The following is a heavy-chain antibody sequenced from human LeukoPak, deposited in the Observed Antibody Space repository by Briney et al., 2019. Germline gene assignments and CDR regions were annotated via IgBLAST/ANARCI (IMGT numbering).Heavy chain of an antibody. CDR1: GFTISSYW. Sequence: GGSLRLSCAASGFTISSYWMHWVRQAPGKGLVWVSRINGDGSITTYADSVKGRFTISRDNAKNALYLQMNSLRAEDAAVYYCAREGGYFDFDYWGQGTLVTVSS. CDR2: INGDGSIT. V-gene: IGHV3-74*01. D-gene: IGHD2/OR15-2a*01. CDR3: AREGGYFDFDY. J-gene: IGHJ4*02.